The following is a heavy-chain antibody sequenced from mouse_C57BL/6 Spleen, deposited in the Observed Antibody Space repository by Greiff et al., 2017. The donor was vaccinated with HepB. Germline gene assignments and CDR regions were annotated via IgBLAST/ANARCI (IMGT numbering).Heavy chain of an antibody. CDR1: GYTFTSYG. V-gene: IGHV1-81*01. D-gene: IGHD1-1*01. CDR3: ARWGGSSLYWYFDV. CDR2: IYPRSGNT. Sequence: QVQLQQSGAELARPGASVKLSCKASGYTFTSYGISWVKQRTGQGLEWIGEIYPRSGNTYYNEKFKGKARLTADKSSSTAYMELRSLTSEDSAVYFCARWGGSSLYWYFDVWGTGTTVTVSS. J-gene: IGHJ1*03.